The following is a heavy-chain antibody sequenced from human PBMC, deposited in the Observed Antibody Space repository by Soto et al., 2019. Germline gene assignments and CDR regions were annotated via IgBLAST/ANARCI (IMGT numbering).Heavy chain of an antibody. CDR1: GFTFSSYW. V-gene: IGHV3-7*03. D-gene: IGHD2-2*01. CDR3: ARAVPAAKHNWFDP. Sequence: PGGSLRLSCAASGFTFSSYWMSWVRQAPGKGLEWVANIKQDGSEKYYVDSVKGRFTISRDNAKNSLYLQMNSLRAEDTAVYYCARAVPAAKHNWFDPWGQGTLVTVSS. J-gene: IGHJ5*02. CDR2: IKQDGSEK.